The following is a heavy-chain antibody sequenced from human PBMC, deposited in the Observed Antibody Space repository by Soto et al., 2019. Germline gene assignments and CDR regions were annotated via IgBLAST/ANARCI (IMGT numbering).Heavy chain of an antibody. CDR3: ATPTSMYYDFWSGYYKY. CDR1: GYTLTELS. Sequence: ASVKVSCKVSGYTLTELSMHWVRQAPGKGLEWMGGFDPEDGETIYAQKFQGRVTMTEDTSTDTAYMELSSLRSEDTAVYYCATPTSMYYDFWSGYYKYWGQGTLVTVSS. D-gene: IGHD3-3*01. CDR2: FDPEDGET. V-gene: IGHV1-24*01. J-gene: IGHJ4*02.